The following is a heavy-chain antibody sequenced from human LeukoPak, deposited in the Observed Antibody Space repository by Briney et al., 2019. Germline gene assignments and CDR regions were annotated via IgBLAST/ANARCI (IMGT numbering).Heavy chain of an antibody. V-gene: IGHV3-23*01. J-gene: IGHJ4*02. CDR1: GFTFSSYG. CDR2: ISGSGVST. D-gene: IGHD6-19*01. CDR3: AKRGGSSGWYSIDY. Sequence: GGSLRLSCAASGFTFSSYGMSWVRQTPGKGLEWVSAISGSGVSTYYADSVKGRFTISRDNSTNTLYLQMNSLRAEDTAVYYCAKRGGSSGWYSIDYWGQGTLVTVSS.